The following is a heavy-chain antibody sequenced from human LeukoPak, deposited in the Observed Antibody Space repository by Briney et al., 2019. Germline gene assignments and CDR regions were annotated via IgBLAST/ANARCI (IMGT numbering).Heavy chain of an antibody. CDR2: IYHSGST. J-gene: IGHJ4*02. V-gene: IGHV4-30-2*01. D-gene: IGHD2-2*03. CDR1: GDSISNGNYY. CDR3: ARDFGYCSSTSCGEALDY. Sequence: SETLSLTCTVSGDSISNGNYYWSWIRQPPGKGLEWIGYIYHSGSTDYNPSLKTRITISMDGSQNQFSLKLSSVTAADTAVYYCARDFGYCSSTSCGEALDYWGQGTLVTVSS.